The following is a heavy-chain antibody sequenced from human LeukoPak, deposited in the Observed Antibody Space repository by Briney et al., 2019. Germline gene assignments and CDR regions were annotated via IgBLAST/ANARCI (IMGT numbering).Heavy chain of an antibody. CDR3: AKDYTSGWYGYFFDY. CDR2: ISWNSGSI. Sequence: GRSLRLSCAASGFTFDDYAMQWVRQAPGEGLECVSGISWNSGSIGYADSVKGRFTISRDNAKNSLYLQMNSLRTEDTALYFCAKDYTSGWYGYFFDYWGQGTLVTVSS. V-gene: IGHV3-9*01. D-gene: IGHD6-19*01. CDR1: GFTFDDYA. J-gene: IGHJ4*02.